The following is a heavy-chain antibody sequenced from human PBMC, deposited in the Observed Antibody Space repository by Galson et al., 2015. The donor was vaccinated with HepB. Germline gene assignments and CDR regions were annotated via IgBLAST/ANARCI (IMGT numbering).Heavy chain of an antibody. Sequence: SLRLSCAASGFTFDDYAMHWVRQAPGKGLEWVSGISWNSGSIGYADSVKGRFTISRDNAKNSLYLQMNSLRAEDTALYYCAKDRDYDILTGYYTIWGQGTMVTVSS. CDR2: ISWNSGSI. J-gene: IGHJ3*02. V-gene: IGHV3-9*01. D-gene: IGHD3-9*01. CDR1: GFTFDDYA. CDR3: AKDRDYDILTGYYTI.